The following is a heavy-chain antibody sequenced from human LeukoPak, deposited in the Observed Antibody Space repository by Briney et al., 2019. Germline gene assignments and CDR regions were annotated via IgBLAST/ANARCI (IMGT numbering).Heavy chain of an antibody. D-gene: IGHD6-19*01. CDR2: ISGSGGST. CDR1: GFTFSSYA. CDR3: ARVPYSSGWYHYYYYGMDV. J-gene: IGHJ6*02. Sequence: GGSLRLSCAASGFTFSSYAMSWVRQAPGKGLEWVSAISGSGGSTYYADSVKGRFTISRGNAKNSLYLQMNSLRAEDTAVYYCARVPYSSGWYHYYYYGMDVWGQGTTVTVSS. V-gene: IGHV3-23*01.